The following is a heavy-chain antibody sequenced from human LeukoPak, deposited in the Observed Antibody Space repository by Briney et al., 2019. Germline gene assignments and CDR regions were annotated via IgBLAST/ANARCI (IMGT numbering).Heavy chain of an antibody. D-gene: IGHD2-8*01. CDR1: GFTFSSYA. V-gene: IGHV3-30*04. CDR3: AREGNNASHIYYYYFYMDI. CDR2: ISYDGSNK. Sequence: PGRSLRLSCAASGFTFSSYAMHWVRQAPGKGLEWVAVISYDGSNKYYADSVKGRFTISRDNSKNTLYLQMNSLRADDTAVYYCAREGNNASHIYYYYFYMDIWGKGTTVTVSS. J-gene: IGHJ6*03.